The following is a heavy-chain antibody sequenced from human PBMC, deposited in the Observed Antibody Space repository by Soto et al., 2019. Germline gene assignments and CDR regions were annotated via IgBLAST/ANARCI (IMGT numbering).Heavy chain of an antibody. CDR3: ATSYGSGSAHFDS. CDR2: IIPMLGMS. V-gene: IGHV1-69*02. D-gene: IGHD3-10*01. CDR1: GDTFSRFT. Sequence: QVQLVQSGAEVTKPGSSVTVSCTASGDTFSRFTLSWVRQAPGQGLEWMGRIIPMLGMSNSALKFQGRVTITADKSTNKVYMHLNSLRPDDTAVYYCATSYGSGSAHFDSWGQGTLVTVSS. J-gene: IGHJ4*02.